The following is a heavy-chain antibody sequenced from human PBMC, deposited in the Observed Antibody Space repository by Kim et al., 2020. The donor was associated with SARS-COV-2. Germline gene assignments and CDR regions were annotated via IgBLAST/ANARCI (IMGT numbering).Heavy chain of an antibody. V-gene: IGHV4-61*07. D-gene: IGHD6-19*01. J-gene: IGHJ3*02. Sequence: TPSLKTRVTISVDTSKNQFSLKLSSVTAADTAVYYCASHIAVADSDAFDIWGQGTMVTVSS. CDR3: ASHIAVADSDAFDI.